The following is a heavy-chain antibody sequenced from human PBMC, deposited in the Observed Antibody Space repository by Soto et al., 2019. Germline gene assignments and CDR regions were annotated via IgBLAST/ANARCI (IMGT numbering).Heavy chain of an antibody. V-gene: IGHV1-8*01. CDR2: MNPNSGNK. D-gene: IGHD3-22*01. J-gene: IGHJ4*02. CDR1: GYTFTSYD. CDR3: ARELSPAYYYDSSGSMGY. Sequence: DSVWVSCKASGYTFTSYDINWVRQATGQGLEWMGWMNPNSGNKGYAQKFQGRVTMTRNTYIRTAYVELSSLRSEETAVYYCARELSPAYYYDSSGSMGYWGQGTLVNVSS.